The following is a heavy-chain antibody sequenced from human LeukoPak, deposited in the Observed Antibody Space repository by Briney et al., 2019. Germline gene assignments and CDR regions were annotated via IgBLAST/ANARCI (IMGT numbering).Heavy chain of an antibody. CDR2: MNPNSGNT. CDR3: ARSGSGTAMIDY. V-gene: IGHV1-8*01. CDR1: GYTFTSYD. Sequence: GASVEVSCKASGYTFTSYDINWVRQATGQGLEWMGWMNPNSGNTGYAQKFQGRVTMTGNTSISTAYMELSSLRSEDAAAYYCARSGSGTAMIDYWGQGTLVTVSS. D-gene: IGHD5-18*01. J-gene: IGHJ4*02.